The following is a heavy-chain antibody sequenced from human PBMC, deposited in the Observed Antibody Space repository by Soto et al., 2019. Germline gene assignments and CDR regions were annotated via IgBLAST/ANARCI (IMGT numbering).Heavy chain of an antibody. Sequence: QVQLVQSGAEVKKPGASVRVSCQTSGYTFINYGITWVRQAPGQGLEWMGWLSAYNGDTSSSEKLQDRFTMTTDTSTNTVYMDLRSLTSDDTAVYYCARWSAIVGGAEALDVWGQGTMVIVSS. CDR2: LSAYNGDT. J-gene: IGHJ3*01. V-gene: IGHV1-18*01. D-gene: IGHD1-26*01. CDR1: GYTFINYG. CDR3: ARWSAIVGGAEALDV.